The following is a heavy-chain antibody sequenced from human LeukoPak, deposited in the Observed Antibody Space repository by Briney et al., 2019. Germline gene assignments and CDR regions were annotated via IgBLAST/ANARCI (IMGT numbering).Heavy chain of an antibody. CDR2: IYYSGST. CDR3: ARDNYYDSSGYGEYYFDY. J-gene: IGHJ4*02. D-gene: IGHD3-22*01. CDR1: GGSISSGDYY. Sequence: MTSETLSLTCTVSGGSISSGDYYWSWLRQPPGKGLEWIGYIYYSGSTYYNPSLKSRVTIPVDTSKNQFSLKLSSVTAADTAVYYCARDNYYDSSGYGEYYFDYWGQGTLVTVSS. V-gene: IGHV4-30-4*01.